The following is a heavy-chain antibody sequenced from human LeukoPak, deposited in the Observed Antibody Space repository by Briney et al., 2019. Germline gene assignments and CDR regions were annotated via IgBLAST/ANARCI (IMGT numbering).Heavy chain of an antibody. J-gene: IGHJ5*02. CDR2: ISAYNGNT. CDR3: ASADYYDSSGYYHNWFDP. V-gene: IGHV1-18*01. CDR1: GYTFTSYG. D-gene: IGHD3-22*01. Sequence: ASVKVPCKASGYTFTSYGISWVRQAPGQGLEWMGWISAYNGNTNYAQKLQGRVTMTTDTSTSTAYMELRSLRSDGTAVYYCASADYYDSSGYYHNWFDPWGQGTLVTVSS.